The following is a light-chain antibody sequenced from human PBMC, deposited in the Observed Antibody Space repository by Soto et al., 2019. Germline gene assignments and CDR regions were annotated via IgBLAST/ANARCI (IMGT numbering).Light chain of an antibody. CDR3: QQYDNIPPCT. J-gene: IGKJ3*01. CDR1: QDISIY. V-gene: IGKV1-33*01. CDR2: DAS. Sequence: DIQMTQSPSSLSASVGDRVTITCQASQDISIYLNWYQQKPGKAPKLLIYDASNLETGVPSRFSGSGSGTDFTFTISSMQPEDIATYYCQQYDNIPPCTFGPGTKVDIK.